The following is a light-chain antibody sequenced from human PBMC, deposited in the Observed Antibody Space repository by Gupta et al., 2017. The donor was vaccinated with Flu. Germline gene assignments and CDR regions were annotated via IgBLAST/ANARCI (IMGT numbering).Light chain of an antibody. CDR1: VLAKKY. J-gene: IGLJ2*01. V-gene: IGLV3-27*01. CDR3: YSSADNNLV. Sequence: TCSGEVLAKKYGRWFQRRPGQAPVQVIYKDIERPSGIPERFSGSSSGTTVTLTISGAQVEDEADYYCYSSADNNLVFGGGTKLTVL. CDR2: KDI.